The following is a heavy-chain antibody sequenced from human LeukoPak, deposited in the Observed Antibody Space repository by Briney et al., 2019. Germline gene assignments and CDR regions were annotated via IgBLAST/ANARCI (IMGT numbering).Heavy chain of an antibody. CDR3: ASERSGGSAGYFDY. CDR1: GGSISSYY. D-gene: IGHD1-26*01. J-gene: IGHJ4*02. V-gene: IGHV4-59*01. Sequence: SETLSLTCTVSGGSISSYYWSWIRQPPGKGLEWIGYIYYSGSTNYNPSLKSRVTISVDTSKNQFSLKLSSETAADTAVYYCASERSGGSAGYFDYWGQGTLVTVSS. CDR2: IYYSGST.